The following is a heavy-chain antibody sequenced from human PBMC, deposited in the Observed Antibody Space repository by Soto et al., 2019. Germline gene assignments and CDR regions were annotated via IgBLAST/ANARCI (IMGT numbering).Heavy chain of an antibody. CDR2: INAGNGNT. Sequence: ASVKVSCKASGYTFTSYAMHWVRQAPGQRLEWMGWINAGNGNTKYSQKFQGRVTITRDRSASTAYMELSSLRSEDTAVYYCARVPVHYDFWSGPPPAQFDYWGQGTLVTVSS. V-gene: IGHV1-3*01. CDR1: GYTFTSYA. J-gene: IGHJ4*02. D-gene: IGHD3-3*01. CDR3: ARVPVHYDFWSGPPPAQFDY.